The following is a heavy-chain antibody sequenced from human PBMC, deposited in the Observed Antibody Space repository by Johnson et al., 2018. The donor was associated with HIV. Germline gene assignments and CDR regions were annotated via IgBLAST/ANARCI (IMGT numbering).Heavy chain of an antibody. V-gene: IGHV3-15*01. J-gene: IGHJ3*02. CDR2: IKSKTDGGTT. CDR3: TTDLLLARIGYYAFDI. Sequence: MLLVESGGGLVKPGGSLRLSCAASGFTFSNAWMSWVRHAPGKGLEWVGRIKSKTDGGTTDYAAPVKGRFTISRDDSKNTLYLQMNSLKTEDTAVYYCTTDLLLARIGYYAFDIWGQGTMVTVSS. D-gene: IGHD3-22*01. CDR1: GFTFSNAW.